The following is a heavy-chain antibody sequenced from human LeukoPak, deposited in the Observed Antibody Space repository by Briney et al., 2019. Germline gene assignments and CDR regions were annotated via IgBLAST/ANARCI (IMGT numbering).Heavy chain of an antibody. Sequence: GGSLRLSCVVSGITLSNYGMSWVRQARGKGLEWVSGIYSGGSIYYADSVKGRFTISRDNSRNTLYLQMNSLRAEDTAVYYCAGISPWGQGTLVTVSS. CDR2: IYSGGSI. CDR3: AGISP. CDR1: GITLSNYG. J-gene: IGHJ4*02. V-gene: IGHV3-66*01.